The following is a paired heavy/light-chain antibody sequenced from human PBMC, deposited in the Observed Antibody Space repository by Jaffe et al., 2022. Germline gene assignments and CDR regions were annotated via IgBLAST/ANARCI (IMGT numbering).Heavy chain of an antibody. D-gene: IGHD2-15*01. CDR2: INTDTGNP. V-gene: IGHV7-4-1*02. J-gene: IGHJ4*02. CDR1: GYAFTNYA. CDR3: ARVSGYCSDVACYPHY. Sequence: QVQLVQSGSELMKPGASVKVSCKASGYAFTNYAMSWMRQAPGQGLEWMGWINTDTGNPTHAQGFAGRFVFSLDTSVSTAYLQISSLKAEDTAVYYCARVSGYCSDVACYPHYWGQGTLVTVSS.
Light chain of an antibody. CDR3: QQYGSSPLT. Sequence: EIVLTQSPGTLSLSPGERATLSCWASQSVRSRYLAWYQQKPGQAPRLLIYGASSRATGIPDRFSGSGSGTDFTLTISRLEPEDFAVYYCQQYGSSPLTFGGGTKVEIK. CDR1: QSVRSRY. V-gene: IGKV3-20*01. CDR2: GAS. J-gene: IGKJ4*01.